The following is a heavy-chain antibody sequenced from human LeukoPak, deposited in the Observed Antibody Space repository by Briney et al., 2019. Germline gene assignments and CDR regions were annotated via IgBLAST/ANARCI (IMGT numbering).Heavy chain of an antibody. Sequence: PSETLSLTCTVSGGSISSGGYYWSWIRQHPGKGLEWIGYTYYSGSTYYNPSLKSRVTISVDTSKNQFSLKLSSVTAADTAVYYCARDSRGHYYGMDVWGQGTTVTVSS. CDR3: ARDSRGHYYGMDV. V-gene: IGHV4-31*03. CDR2: TYYSGST. CDR1: GGSISSGGYY. D-gene: IGHD2-2*01. J-gene: IGHJ6*02.